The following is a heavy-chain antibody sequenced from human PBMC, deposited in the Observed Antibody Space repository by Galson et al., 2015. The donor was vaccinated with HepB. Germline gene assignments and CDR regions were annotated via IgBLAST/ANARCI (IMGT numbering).Heavy chain of an antibody. CDR2: ISGSGGST. V-gene: IGHV3-23*01. CDR1: GFAFRNFA. J-gene: IGHJ5*02. CDR3: AKDNDYWSDYLDH. D-gene: IGHD3-3*01. Sequence: SLRLSCAASGFAFRNFAMSWVRQAPGKGLEWVSAISGSGGSTYYADSVKGRYTISRGNSKNTLYLQMNSLRADDTAVYYCAKDNDYWSDYLDHWGQGTLVTVSS.